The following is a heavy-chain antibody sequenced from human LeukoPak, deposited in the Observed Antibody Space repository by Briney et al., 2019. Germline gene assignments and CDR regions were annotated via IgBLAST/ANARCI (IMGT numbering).Heavy chain of an antibody. D-gene: IGHD4-17*01. CDR1: VYTFTDYD. J-gene: IGHJ3*02. V-gene: IGHV1-8*03. CDR3: ARGDFGETNTAFDI. CDR2: INPNSANT. Sequence: ASVKVSCTTSVYTFTDYDIHWVGQAPGQGLEWMGWINPNSANTNYAQKLQGRVTFTRDTSLSIAYMELSSLTSEDAAVYFCARGDFGETNTAFDIWGQGTLVAVSS.